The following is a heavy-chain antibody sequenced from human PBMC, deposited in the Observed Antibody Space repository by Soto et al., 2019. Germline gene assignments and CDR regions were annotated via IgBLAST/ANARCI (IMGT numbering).Heavy chain of an antibody. CDR1: GGSFSGYY. CDR3: ARGLGYCSSTSCRTLYYYYGMDV. D-gene: IGHD2-2*01. CDR2: INHSGST. J-gene: IGHJ6*02. V-gene: IGHV4-34*01. Sequence: SETLSLTXAVYGGSFSGYYWSWIRQPPGKGLEWIGEINHSGSTNYNPSLKSRVTISVDTSKNQFSLKLSSVTAADTAVYYCARGLGYCSSTSCRTLYYYYGMDVWGQGTTVTVSS.